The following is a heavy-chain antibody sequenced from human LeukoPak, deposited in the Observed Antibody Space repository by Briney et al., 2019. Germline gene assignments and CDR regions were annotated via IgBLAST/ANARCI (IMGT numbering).Heavy chain of an antibody. V-gene: IGHV4-34*09. D-gene: IGHD3-10*01. J-gene: IGHJ4*02. CDR3: ASGASGSYPSGS. CDR1: GGSFSGYY. Sequence: SETLSLTCAVYGGSFSGYYWSWIRQPPGKGLEWIGYIYYSGSTYYNPSLKSRVTISVDTSKNQFSLKLSSVTATDTAVYYCASGASGSYPSGSWGQGTLVTVSS. CDR2: IYYSGST.